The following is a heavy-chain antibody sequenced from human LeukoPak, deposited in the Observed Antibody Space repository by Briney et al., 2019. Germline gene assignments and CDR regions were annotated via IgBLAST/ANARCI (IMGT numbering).Heavy chain of an antibody. Sequence: GGTLRLSCAASGFIFSNYGMHWVRQAPGKGLEWVAVISYDGSNKYYADSVKGRFTISRDNSRNMLYLQMNSLRAEDTAVYYSTRDWNDLDYWGQGTLVTVSS. CDR1: GFIFSNYG. CDR2: ISYDGSNK. CDR3: TRDWNDLDY. J-gene: IGHJ4*02. D-gene: IGHD1-1*01. V-gene: IGHV3-30*03.